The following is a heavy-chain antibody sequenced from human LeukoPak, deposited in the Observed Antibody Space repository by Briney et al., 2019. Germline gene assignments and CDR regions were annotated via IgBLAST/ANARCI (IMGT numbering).Heavy chain of an antibody. D-gene: IGHD6-6*01. CDR1: GFTFSTYW. CDR2: IKQDGREK. J-gene: IGHJ4*02. Sequence: GGSLRLSCSASGFTFSTYWMHWVRQAPGKGLEWVANIKQDGREKYSVDSVKGRFTISRDNAKNSLYLQMDSLRAEDTAVYYCARYRHSYYFDYWGQGTLVTVSS. CDR3: ARYRHSYYFDY. V-gene: IGHV3-7*01.